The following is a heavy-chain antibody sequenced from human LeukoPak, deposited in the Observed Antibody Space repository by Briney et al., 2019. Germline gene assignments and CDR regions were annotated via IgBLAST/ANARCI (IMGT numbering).Heavy chain of an antibody. D-gene: IGHD1-7*01. Sequence: ASVTVSCTASGYTFTSYDINWVRQATGQGLEWMGWMNPNSGNTGYAQKFQGRVTMTRNTSISTAYMELSSLRSEDTAVYYCARGQVKYNWNYGRNWFDPWGQGTLVTVSS. CDR2: MNPNSGNT. V-gene: IGHV1-8*01. J-gene: IGHJ5*02. CDR3: ARGQVKYNWNYGRNWFDP. CDR1: GYTFTSYD.